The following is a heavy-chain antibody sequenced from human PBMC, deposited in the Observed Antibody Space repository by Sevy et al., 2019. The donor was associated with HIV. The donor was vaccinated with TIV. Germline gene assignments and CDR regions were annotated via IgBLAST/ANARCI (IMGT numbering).Heavy chain of an antibody. CDR3: ARSSSGPLDN. CDR2: IGSAGDT. D-gene: IGHD3-22*01. CDR1: GFTFSAYD. Sequence: GGSLRLSCVASGFTFSAYDMHWVRQATGKGLEWVSAIGSAGDTYYPGSVKGRFTISRENAKNSLYLQMNSLRAGDTAIYYCARSSSGPLDNWGQGTLVTVSS. J-gene: IGHJ4*02. V-gene: IGHV3-13*01.